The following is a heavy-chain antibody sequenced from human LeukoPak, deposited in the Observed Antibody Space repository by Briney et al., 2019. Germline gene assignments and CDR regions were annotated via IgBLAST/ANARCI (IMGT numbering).Heavy chain of an antibody. CDR2: VHLSGRT. CDR1: GGSISTTNW. J-gene: IGHJ4*02. CDR3: AREGGPYRPLDY. Sequence: PSGTLSLTCGVSGGSISTTNWWTWVRQPPGEGLEWIGEVHLSGRTHYNPSLESRVAMSVDMSENHISLRLTSVTAADTAVYYCAREGGPYRPLDYSGQGTLVTVSS. V-gene: IGHV4-4*02.